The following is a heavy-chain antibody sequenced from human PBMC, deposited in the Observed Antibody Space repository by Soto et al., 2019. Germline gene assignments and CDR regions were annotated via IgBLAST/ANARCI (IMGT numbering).Heavy chain of an antibody. CDR2: IYHSGST. Sequence: PSETLSLTCAVSGGSISSGGYSWSWIRQPPGKGLEWIGYIYHSGSTYYNPSLKSRVTISVDRSMNQFSLKLSSVTAADTAVYYCARGGIVVVPAVTSGANWFDPWGQGTLVTVSS. CDR1: GGSISSGGYS. V-gene: IGHV4-30-2*01. J-gene: IGHJ5*02. D-gene: IGHD2-2*01. CDR3: ARGGIVVVPAVTSGANWFDP.